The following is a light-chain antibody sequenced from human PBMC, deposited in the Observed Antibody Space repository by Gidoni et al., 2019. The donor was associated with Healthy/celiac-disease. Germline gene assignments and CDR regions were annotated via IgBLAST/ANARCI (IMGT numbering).Light chain of an antibody. CDR2: GAS. CDR1: QSVSSSY. CDR3: QQYGSSHT. V-gene: IGKV3-20*01. J-gene: IGKJ2*01. Sequence: EIVLTQSPGTLSLSPGERATLSCRASQSVSSSYLAWYQQKPGQAPRLLNYGASSGSGTDFTLTISRLEPEDVAVYYCQQYGSSHTFGQGTKLEIK.